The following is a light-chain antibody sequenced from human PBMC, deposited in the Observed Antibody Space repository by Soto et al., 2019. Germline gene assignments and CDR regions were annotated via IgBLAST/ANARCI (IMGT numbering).Light chain of an antibody. CDR3: QQRSNWPPYT. J-gene: IGKJ2*01. CDR1: QSVSSY. V-gene: IGKV3-11*01. CDR2: DAS. Sequence: EIVLTQSPAPLSLSPGERATLSCRASQSVSSYLAWYQQKPGQAPRLFIYDASNRATGIPARFNGSWSGTDFTLTISSLVPEDFAVYYCQQRSNWPPYTFGQGTKLEIK.